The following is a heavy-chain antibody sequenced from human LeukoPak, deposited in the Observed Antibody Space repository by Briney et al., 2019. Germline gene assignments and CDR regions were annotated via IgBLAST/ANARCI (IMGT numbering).Heavy chain of an antibody. J-gene: IGHJ2*01. Sequence: VQVPCKAFGGTFPSSAISWVRQAPGHGLEWMGGIIPIFGTANYAQKFQARVTITADESTSTAYMELSSLRSEDTAVYYCARGTYCGGDCYHWYFDLWGRGTLVTVSS. V-gene: IGHV1-69*13. D-gene: IGHD2-21*02. CDR1: GGTFPSSA. CDR3: ARGTYCGGDCYHWYFDL. CDR2: IIPIFGTA.